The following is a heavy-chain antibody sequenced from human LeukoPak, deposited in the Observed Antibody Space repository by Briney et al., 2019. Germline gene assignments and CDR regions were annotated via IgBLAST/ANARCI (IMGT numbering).Heavy chain of an antibody. J-gene: IGHJ5*02. D-gene: IGHD1-26*01. CDR3: ARGSGTFDGAFDP. CDR2: ISYDGSNK. CDR1: GFTFSSYA. Sequence: GGSLRLSCAASGFTFSSYAMHWVRQAPGKGLEWVAVISYDGSNKYYADSVKGRFTISRDNSKNTLFPLMNSLRADDTAAYYCARGSGTFDGAFDPWGQGTLVTVSS. V-gene: IGHV3-30*07.